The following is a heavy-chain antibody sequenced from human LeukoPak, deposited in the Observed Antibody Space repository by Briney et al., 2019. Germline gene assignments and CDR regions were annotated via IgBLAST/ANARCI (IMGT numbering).Heavy chain of an antibody. CDR3: ARAASLWFGEL. CDR1: GGSISSYS. V-gene: IGHV4-59*01. CDR2: IYYSGGT. D-gene: IGHD3-10*01. Sequence: SETLSLTCTVSGGSISSYSWSWIRHPPGKGREWIGYIYYSGGTNYNPSLKSRVTISVDTSKNQFSLKLSSVTAADTAVYYCARAASLWFGELWGQGTLVTVSS. J-gene: IGHJ4*02.